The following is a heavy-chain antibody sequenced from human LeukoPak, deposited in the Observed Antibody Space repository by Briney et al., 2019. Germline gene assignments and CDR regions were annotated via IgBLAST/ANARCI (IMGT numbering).Heavy chain of an antibody. V-gene: IGHV3-33*08. D-gene: IGHD1-7*01. CDR1: EFTFSSYS. Sequence: GGSLRLSCAASEFTFSSYSMDWVRQAPGKGLEWVAVIRPDGSHISYVDPVKGRFTISRDNSNNMLYLQMSSLRAEDTALYYCLREVDWKYAFDYWGRGTLVTVSS. CDR3: LREVDWKYAFDY. J-gene: IGHJ4*02. CDR2: IRPDGSHI.